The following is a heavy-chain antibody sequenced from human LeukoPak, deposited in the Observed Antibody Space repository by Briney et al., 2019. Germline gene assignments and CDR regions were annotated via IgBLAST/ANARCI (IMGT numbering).Heavy chain of an antibody. D-gene: IGHD2-15*01. CDR3: ATRSVRSGGSCYSDDYYGMDV. V-gene: IGHV3-66*03. Sequence: PGGSLRLSCAASGFTVSSNYMSWVPQAPGKGLEWVSVLYSCGSTYYADSVKGRFTISRDNSKNTLYLQMNSLRAEDTAVYYCATRSVRSGGSCYSDDYYGMDVWGKGTTVTVSS. J-gene: IGHJ6*04. CDR1: GFTVSSNY. CDR2: LYSCGST.